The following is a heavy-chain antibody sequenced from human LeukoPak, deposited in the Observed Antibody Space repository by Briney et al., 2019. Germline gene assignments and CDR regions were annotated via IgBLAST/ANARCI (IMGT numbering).Heavy chain of an antibody. CDR2: IYYSGST. CDR3: ARDSGTTGEVKFDP. D-gene: IGHD3-10*01. J-gene: IGHJ5*02. CDR1: GGSISSYY. Sequence: PSETLSLTCTVSGGSISSYYWNWIRQPPGKGLEWIGYIYYSGSTNYNPSLKSRAILSLDTSNNHFSLKLISVTAADTAVYYCARDSGTTGEVKFDPWGQGMLVTVSS. V-gene: IGHV4-59*12.